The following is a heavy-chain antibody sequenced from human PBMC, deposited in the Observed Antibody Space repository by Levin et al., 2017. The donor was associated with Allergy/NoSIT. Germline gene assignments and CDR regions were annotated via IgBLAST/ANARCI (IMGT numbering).Heavy chain of an antibody. CDR3: ARGESLSGGYGMDV. Sequence: GESLKISCAASDFTVSSKYMSWVRQAPGKGLEWVSVIHTGGRTYYADSEKGRFTISRDNSKNTVYLQMNSLRVEDTAVYYCARGESLSGGYGMDVWGQGTTVTVSS. J-gene: IGHJ6*02. CDR1: DFTVSSKY. CDR2: IHTGGRT. D-gene: IGHD3-9*01. V-gene: IGHV3-53*01.